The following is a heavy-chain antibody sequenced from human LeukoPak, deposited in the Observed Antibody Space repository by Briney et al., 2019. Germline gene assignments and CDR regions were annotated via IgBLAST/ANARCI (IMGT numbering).Heavy chain of an antibody. V-gene: IGHV3-7*01. CDR1: GLTFRSYW. J-gene: IGHJ4*02. D-gene: IGHD5-24*01. CDR2: INQDGSEK. Sequence: PGGSLRLSRAVSGLTFRSYWMSWVRQAPGKGLEWVANINQDGSEKYFVDSVKGRFTISRDNAKNSLHLQMNTLRAEDTAVYYCARERDGRFFDYWGQGTLVTVSP. CDR3: ARERDGRFFDY.